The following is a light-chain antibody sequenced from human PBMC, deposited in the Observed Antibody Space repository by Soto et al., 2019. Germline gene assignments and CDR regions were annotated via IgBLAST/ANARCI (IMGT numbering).Light chain of an antibody. CDR3: QQYENLPT. J-gene: IGKJ5*01. CDR1: QNINNY. CDR2: DAS. V-gene: IGKV1-33*01. Sequence: EIQMAPSPSSLSAAVGDRVTITCQASQNINNYLNWYQQKPGRAPKLLIYDASNLEAGVPSRFRGSGSGTDFTFTISRLQPEDIATYYCQQYENLPTFGQGTRMEIK.